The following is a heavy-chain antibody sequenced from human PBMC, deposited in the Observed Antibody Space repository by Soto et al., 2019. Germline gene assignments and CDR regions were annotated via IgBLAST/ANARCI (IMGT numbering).Heavy chain of an antibody. CDR2: ISWNSGSI. CDR1: GFTFDDYA. D-gene: IGHD6-13*01. Sequence: EVQLVESGGGLVQPGRSLRLSCAASGFTFDDYAMHWVRQAPGKGLEWVSGISWNSGSIGYADSVKGRFTISRDNAKHSLYLQMNSLRAEATALYYCAHGASSSRAGGWFDPWGQGTLVTVSS. J-gene: IGHJ5*02. CDR3: AHGASSSRAGGWFDP. V-gene: IGHV3-9*01.